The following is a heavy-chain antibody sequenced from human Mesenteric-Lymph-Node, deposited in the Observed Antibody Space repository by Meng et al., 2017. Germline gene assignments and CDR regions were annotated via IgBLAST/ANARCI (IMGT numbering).Heavy chain of an antibody. V-gene: IGHV4-30-4*01. CDR2: IYYSGST. D-gene: IGHD1-26*01. CDR3: ARGQRSYSGSYPEWFDP. CDR1: GGSISSGDYY. J-gene: IGHJ5*02. Sequence: QDQWQESGSGLVRPSQTLSLTCAVSGGSISSGDYYWSWIRQPPGKGLEWIGCIYYSGSTYYNPSLKGRVTISVDTSKNQFSLNLSSVTAADTAVYYCARGQRSYSGSYPEWFDPWGQGTLVTVSS.